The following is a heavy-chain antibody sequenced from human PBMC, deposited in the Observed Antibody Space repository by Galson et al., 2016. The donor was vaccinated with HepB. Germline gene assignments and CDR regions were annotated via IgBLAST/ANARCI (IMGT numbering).Heavy chain of an antibody. CDR3: ARGKATILT. D-gene: IGHD1-1*01. J-gene: IGHJ5*02. Sequence: SLRLSCAASGFTFSDNWMSWVRQAPGKGLEWVASMKQDGSEKSSVDSVKGRFTNSRENAKNSLFLQMNSLRAEDTAVYYCARGKATILTWGQGTLVTVSS. CDR1: GFTFSDNW. V-gene: IGHV3-7*03. CDR2: MKQDGSEK.